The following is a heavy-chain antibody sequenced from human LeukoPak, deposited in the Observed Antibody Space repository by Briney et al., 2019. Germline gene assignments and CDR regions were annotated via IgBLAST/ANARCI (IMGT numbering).Heavy chain of an antibody. Sequence: SETLSLTCTVSGGSISSSSYYWGWIRQPPGEGLEWIGIIYYSGSTYYNPSLKSRVTISVDTSKNQFSLKLSSVTAADTAVYYCARTQGIYDFPDYWGQGTLVTVSS. V-gene: IGHV4-39*01. J-gene: IGHJ4*02. CDR2: IYYSGST. CDR1: GGSISSSSYY. D-gene: IGHD3-3*01. CDR3: ARTQGIYDFPDY.